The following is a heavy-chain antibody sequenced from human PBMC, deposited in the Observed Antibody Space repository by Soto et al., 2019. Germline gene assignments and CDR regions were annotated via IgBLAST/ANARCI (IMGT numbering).Heavy chain of an antibody. CDR1: GGSISSSSYY. V-gene: IGHV4-39*01. J-gene: IGHJ4*02. D-gene: IGHD2-21*02. CDR2: IYYSGST. Sequence: PSETLSLTCTVSGGSISSSSYYWGWIRQPPGKGLEWIGSIYYSGSTYYNPSLKSRVTISVDTSKNQFSLKLSSVTAADTAVYYCATQYCGGDCHSYYFDYWGQGTLVTVSS. CDR3: ATQYCGGDCHSYYFDY.